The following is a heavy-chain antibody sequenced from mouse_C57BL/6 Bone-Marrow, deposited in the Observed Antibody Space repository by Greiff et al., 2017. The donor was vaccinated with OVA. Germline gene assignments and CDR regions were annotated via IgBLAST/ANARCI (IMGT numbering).Heavy chain of an antibody. D-gene: IGHD2-3*01. CDR2: IWRGGST. CDR1: GFSLTSYG. Sequence: VQLVESGPGLVQPSQSLSITCTVSGFSLTSYGVHWVRQSPGKGLEWLGVIWRGGSTDYNAAFMSRLSITKDNSKSQVFFKMNSLQADDTAIYYCAKNDGYYVLWFAYWGQGTLVTVSA. CDR3: AKNDGYYVLWFAY. J-gene: IGHJ3*01. V-gene: IGHV2-5*01.